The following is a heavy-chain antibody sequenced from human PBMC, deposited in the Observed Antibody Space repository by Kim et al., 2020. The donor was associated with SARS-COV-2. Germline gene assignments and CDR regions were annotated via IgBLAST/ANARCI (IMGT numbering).Heavy chain of an antibody. Sequence: GGSLRLSCAASGFTFDNYAINWVRQAPGKGLEWVSFINGGGGYTFYADSVKGRFTITRDNSKNTLYLQMNNLRAEDTAVYYCAKCGSSYGNDAFDIWGQGTVVTVSS. CDR3: AKCGSSYGNDAFDI. CDR2: INGGGGYT. CDR1: GFTFDNYA. J-gene: IGHJ3*02. V-gene: IGHV3-23*01. D-gene: IGHD5-18*01.